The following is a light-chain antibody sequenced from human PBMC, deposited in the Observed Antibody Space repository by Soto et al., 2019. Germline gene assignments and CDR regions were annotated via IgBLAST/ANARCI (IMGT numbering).Light chain of an antibody. Sequence: EIVMTQSPDTLSVSPGERATLSCRASQSVSDRVVWYQQKSGQAPSLLIYAASTRAAGVPARFSGSGSGTESTLTISSLQSEDFAVYFCQQYADWPKTFGQGTKVDIK. CDR1: QSVSDR. V-gene: IGKV3-15*01. CDR2: AAS. J-gene: IGKJ1*01. CDR3: QQYADWPKT.